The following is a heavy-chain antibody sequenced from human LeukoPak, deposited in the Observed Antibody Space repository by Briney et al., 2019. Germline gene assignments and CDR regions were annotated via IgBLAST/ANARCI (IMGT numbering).Heavy chain of an antibody. V-gene: IGHV1-8*01. CDR1: GYTFTSYD. CDR2: MNPNSGNT. D-gene: IGHD6-19*01. CDR3: ARGLGGIAVASRGRFNYFDY. J-gene: IGHJ4*02. Sequence: AXVKVSCKASGYTFTSYDINWVRQAPGQGLEWMGWMNPNSGNTVYAQKFQGRVTMTRNTSISTAYMELSSLRSEDTAVYYCARGLGGIAVASRGRFNYFDYWGQGTPVTVSS.